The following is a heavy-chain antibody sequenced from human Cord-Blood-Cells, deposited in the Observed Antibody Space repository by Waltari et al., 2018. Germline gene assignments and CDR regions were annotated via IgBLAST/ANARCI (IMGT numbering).Heavy chain of an antibody. J-gene: IGHJ4*02. CDR3: ASLRGYSGYDYGFDY. D-gene: IGHD5-12*01. V-gene: IGHV4-34*01. CDR2: INHSGST. Sequence: QVQLQQWGAGLLKPSETLSLTCAVYGGSFSGYYWSWLRQPPGKGLEWIGEINHSGSTNYNPSLKSRVTISVDTSKNQFSLKLSSVTAADTAVYYCASLRGYSGYDYGFDYWGQGTLVTVSS. CDR1: GGSFSGYY.